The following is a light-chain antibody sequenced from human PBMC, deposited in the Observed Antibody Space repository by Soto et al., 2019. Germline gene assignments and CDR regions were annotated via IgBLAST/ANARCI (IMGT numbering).Light chain of an antibody. CDR2: AAS. J-gene: IGKJ2*01. V-gene: IGKV3-20*01. Sequence: EIVLTQSPGTLSLSPGERATLSCRASQSISSSHLAWYQQKPGQAPRLLIYAASSRATGIPDRFSGSESGTDFTLTISRLEPEDFAVYYCQQYGSSSYTFGQGTQLEIK. CDR3: QQYGSSSYT. CDR1: QSISSSH.